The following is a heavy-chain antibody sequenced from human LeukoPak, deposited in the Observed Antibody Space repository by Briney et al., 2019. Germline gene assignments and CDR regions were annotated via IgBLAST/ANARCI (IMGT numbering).Heavy chain of an antibody. D-gene: IGHD6-19*01. CDR2: THYSEST. Sequence: SETLSLTCTVSDGSITNYYWSWIRQTPGKGLEWIGFTHYSESTIYNPSLKSRVTVSVDTSKNHLSLKLNSVTAADTAVYYCARNAAVATSRTWFDPWGQGTLVTVSS. J-gene: IGHJ5*02. CDR3: ARNAAVATSRTWFDP. CDR1: DGSITNYY. V-gene: IGHV4-59*08.